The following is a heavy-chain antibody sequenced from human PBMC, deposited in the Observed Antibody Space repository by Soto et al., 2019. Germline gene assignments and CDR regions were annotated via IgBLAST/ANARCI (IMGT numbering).Heavy chain of an antibody. CDR1: GFTFSGSA. J-gene: IGHJ4*02. V-gene: IGHV3-73*02. CDR3: TPGGPGVGSFAS. D-gene: IGHD1-26*01. CDR2: IRSKPNSYAT. Sequence: EVQLVESGGGLVQPGGSLKLSCVASGFTFSGSAMHWVRQASGKGLEWVGRIRSKPNSYATAYAASVKGRFTISRDDSKTPRYRKINSRKPGARAFNSCTPGGPGVGSFASWGQETWFTSSS.